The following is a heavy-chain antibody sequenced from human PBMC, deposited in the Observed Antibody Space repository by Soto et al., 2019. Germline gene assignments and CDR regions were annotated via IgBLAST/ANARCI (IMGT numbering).Heavy chain of an antibody. J-gene: IGHJ4*02. V-gene: IGHV3-7*01. Sequence: EVQLVESGGGLVQPGGSLRLSCAASGFTFSSYWMSWVRQAPGKGLEWVANIKQDGSEKYYVDSVKGGFTISRDNAADSLYLQMSSLRADDTAVYYCAASRTIDYWGQGTLVTVSS. CDR2: IKQDGSEK. CDR3: AASRTIDY. D-gene: IGHD6-13*01. CDR1: GFTFSSYW.